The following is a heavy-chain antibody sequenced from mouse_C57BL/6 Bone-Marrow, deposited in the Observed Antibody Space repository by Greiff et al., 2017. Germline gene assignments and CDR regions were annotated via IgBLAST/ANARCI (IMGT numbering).Heavy chain of an antibody. CDR1: GYTFTDYN. Sequence: DVKLQESGPELVKPGASVKMSCKASGYTFTDYNMHWVKQSHGKSLEWIGYINPNNGGTSYNQKFKGKATLTVNKSSSTAYMELRSLTSEDSAVYYCVLRYYFDYWGQGTTLTVSS. CDR2: INPNNGGT. D-gene: IGHD1-1*01. V-gene: IGHV1-22*01. CDR3: VLRYYFDY. J-gene: IGHJ2*01.